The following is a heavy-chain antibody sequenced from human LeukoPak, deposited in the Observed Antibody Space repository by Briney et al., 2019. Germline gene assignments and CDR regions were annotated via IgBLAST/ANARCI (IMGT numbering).Heavy chain of an antibody. CDR2: IYHSGST. V-gene: IGHV4-30-2*01. J-gene: IGHJ5*02. D-gene: IGHD3-3*01. Sequence: PSQTLSLTCTVSGGSISSGGYYWSWIRQPPGKGLEWIGYIYHSGSTYYNPSLKSRVTISVDRSKNQFSLKLSSVTAADTAVYYCARVGGFLASHNWFDPWGQGTLVTVSS. CDR3: ARVGGFLASHNWFDP. CDR1: GGSISSGGYY.